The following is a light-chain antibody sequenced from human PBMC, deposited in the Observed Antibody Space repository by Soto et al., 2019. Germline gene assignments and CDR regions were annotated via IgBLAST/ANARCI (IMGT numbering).Light chain of an antibody. V-gene: IGKV1-5*01. CDR3: QHYGGMWA. J-gene: IGKJ1*01. Sequence: MTQSPATLSVSPGDRVTLSCRASQTISSWLAWYQQKPGKAPKVLIYDASNLEYGVPRRFSGSGFGTEFILTISSLQPDDFATYCRQHYGGMWAVGQGTKVDIK. CDR2: DAS. CDR1: QTISSW.